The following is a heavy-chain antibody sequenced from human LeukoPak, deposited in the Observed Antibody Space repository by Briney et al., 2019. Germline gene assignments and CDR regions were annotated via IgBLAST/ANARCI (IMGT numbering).Heavy chain of an antibody. CDR3: ARQMTTLTTGRTFDI. CDR2: VYYSGST. V-gene: IGHV4-59*01. D-gene: IGHD4-17*01. J-gene: IGHJ3*02. Sequence: SETLSLTCTVSGGSISSYYWSWIRQPPGKGLEWIGYVYYSGSTNYNPSLKGRVTISVDSSKNQFSLKLSSVTAADTAIYYCARQMTTLTTGRTFDIWGQGTMVTVSS. CDR1: GGSISSYY.